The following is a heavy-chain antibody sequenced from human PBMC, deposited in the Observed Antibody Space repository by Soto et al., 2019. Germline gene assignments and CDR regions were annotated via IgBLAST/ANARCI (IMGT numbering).Heavy chain of an antibody. D-gene: IGHD6-13*01. V-gene: IGHV1-2*02. CDR2: INANSGGT. Sequence: GASVKVSCKASGYTFTDYYMHWVRQAPGQGLEWMGWINANSGGTNYPQKFQGRVTLTRDTSISTVYMELSSLRSDDTAVYYCASGASSNWPDFWGRGTMVTVYS. CDR1: GYTFTDYY. CDR3: ASGASSNWPDF. J-gene: IGHJ4*02.